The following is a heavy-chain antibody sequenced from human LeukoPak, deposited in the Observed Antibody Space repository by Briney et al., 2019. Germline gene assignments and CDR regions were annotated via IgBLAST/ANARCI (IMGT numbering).Heavy chain of an antibody. CDR3: AKDKVTIFGVVPYFDY. CDR2: ISYDGSNK. V-gene: IGHV3-30*18. J-gene: IGHJ4*02. CDR1: GFTFSSYG. Sequence: GGSLRLSCAASGFTFSSYGMHWVRQAPGKGLEWVAVISYDGSNKYYADSVKGRFTISRDNSKNTLYLQMNSLGAEDTAVYYCAKDKVTIFGVVPYFDYWGQGTLVTVSS. D-gene: IGHD3-3*01.